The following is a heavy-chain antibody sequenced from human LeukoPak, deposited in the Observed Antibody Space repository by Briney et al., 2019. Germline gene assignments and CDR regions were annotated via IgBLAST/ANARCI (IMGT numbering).Heavy chain of an antibody. J-gene: IGHJ4*02. CDR3: ARDHTVWGTSGSFVDY. Sequence: GASVKVSCKASGGTFSSYAISWVRQAPGQGLEWMGGIIPIFGTANYAQKFQGRVTITADESTSTAYMELSSLRSDDTAVYYCARDHTVWGTSGSFVDYWGQGTLVTVSS. CDR1: GGTFSSYA. D-gene: IGHD3-16*01. CDR2: IIPIFGTA. V-gene: IGHV1-69*13.